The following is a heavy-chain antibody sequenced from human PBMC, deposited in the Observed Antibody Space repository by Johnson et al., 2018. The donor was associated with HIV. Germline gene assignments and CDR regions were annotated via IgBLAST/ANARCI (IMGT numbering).Heavy chain of an antibody. Sequence: VQLVESGGGLVQPGGSLRLSCVASGFTFSSYDMHWVRQATGKGLEWVSGIGTAGDTYYADSVKGRFTIFRDNAKNSLYLQMNSLRAEDTAVYYCANGGAARPGAFDSWGQGTMVTVSS. CDR2: IGTAGDT. CDR3: ANGGAARPGAFDS. CDR1: GFTFSSYD. V-gene: IGHV3-13*01. J-gene: IGHJ3*02. D-gene: IGHD6-6*01.